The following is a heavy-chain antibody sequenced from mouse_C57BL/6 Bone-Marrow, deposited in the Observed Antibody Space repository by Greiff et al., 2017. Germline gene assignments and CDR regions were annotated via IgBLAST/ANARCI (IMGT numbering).Heavy chain of an antibody. Sequence: VQLQQSGAELARPGASVKLSCKASGYTFTSYGISWVKQRTGQGLEWIGEIYPRSGNTYYNEKFKGKATLTADKSSSTAYMGLRSLTSEDSAVYVWARGRITTVVAPFAYWGQGTLVTVSA. J-gene: IGHJ3*01. CDR3: ARGRITTVVAPFAY. V-gene: IGHV1-81*01. CDR1: GYTFTSYG. D-gene: IGHD1-1*01. CDR2: IYPRSGNT.